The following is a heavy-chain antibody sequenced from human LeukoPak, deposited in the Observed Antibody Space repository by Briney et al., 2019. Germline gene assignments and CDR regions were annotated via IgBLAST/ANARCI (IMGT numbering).Heavy chain of an antibody. CDR1: GFTFGSYA. J-gene: IGHJ3*01. CDR3: AKLGIGEYKVSGYYPPTQNAVFDV. CDR2: ISYDGSQE. D-gene: IGHD3-22*01. V-gene: IGHV3-30*04. Sequence: GRSLRLSCAASGFTFGSYAMHWVRQTPGKGLEWLALISYDGSQEYYADSVKGRFTISRDNPNKTLWLQMNGLRPEDTAVYYCAKLGIGEYKVSGYYPPTQNAVFDVWGQGTMVTVSS.